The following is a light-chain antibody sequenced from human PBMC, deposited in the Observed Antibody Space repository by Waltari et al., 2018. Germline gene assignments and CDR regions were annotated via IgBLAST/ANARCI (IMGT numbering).Light chain of an antibody. Sequence: EIVMTQSPATLSVSPGDRSTLSCRASQTFSSNLAWYQQRPGQAPRLLIYGASNRATGIPARFSGTGSGTEFTLTISSLQSEDFAVYYCQQYNNWPPLFTFGPGTKVDMK. V-gene: IGKV3D-15*01. J-gene: IGKJ3*01. CDR3: QQYNNWPPLFT. CDR2: GAS. CDR1: QTFSSN.